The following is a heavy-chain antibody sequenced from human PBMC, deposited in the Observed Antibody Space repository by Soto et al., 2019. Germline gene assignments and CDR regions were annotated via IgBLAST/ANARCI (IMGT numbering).Heavy chain of an antibody. CDR3: ARSHTGFGVNYGMDV. D-gene: IGHD3-10*01. CDR1: GGSFSGYY. J-gene: IGHJ6*02. CDR2: INHSGST. Sequence: SETLSLTCAVYGGSFSGYYWIWIRQPPGKGLEWIGEINHSGSTNYNPSLKSRVTISVDTSKNQFSLKLSSVTAADTAVYYCARSHTGFGVNYGMDVWGQGTTVTVSS. V-gene: IGHV4-34*01.